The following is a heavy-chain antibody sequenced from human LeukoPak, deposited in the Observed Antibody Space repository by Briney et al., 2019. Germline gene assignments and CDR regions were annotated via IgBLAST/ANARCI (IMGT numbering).Heavy chain of an antibody. D-gene: IGHD6-19*01. V-gene: IGHV3-21*01. CDR1: GFTFNDYA. J-gene: IGHJ2*01. Sequence: PGGSLRLSCAPSGFTFNDYAMHWVRQAPGKGLEWVSSISSSNSYIYYADSVKARFTISRDNAKNSLYLQMNSLRAEDTAVYYCARRYSSGWEDWYFDLWGRGTLVTVSS. CDR3: ARRYSSGWEDWYFDL. CDR2: ISSSNSYI.